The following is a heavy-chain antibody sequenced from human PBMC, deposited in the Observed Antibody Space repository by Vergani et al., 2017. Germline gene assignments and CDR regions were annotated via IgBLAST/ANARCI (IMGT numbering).Heavy chain of an antibody. J-gene: IGHJ4*02. D-gene: IGHD3-22*01. V-gene: IGHV1-24*01. Sequence: QVQLVQSGSEVRKPGASVKVSCQVSGYSLTKLTIHWVRQAPGKGLEWMGGFDPEQGEVTFAHHIQGRVTMTEDRSTDTAYMELSSLRPEDTALYYCAIVTDYYDCSGYYLDYWGQGTLVTVSS. CDR2: FDPEQGEV. CDR3: AIVTDYYDCSGYYLDY. CDR1: GYSLTKLT.